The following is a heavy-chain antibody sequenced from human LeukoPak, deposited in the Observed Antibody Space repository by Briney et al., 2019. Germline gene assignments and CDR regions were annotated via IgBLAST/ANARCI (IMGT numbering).Heavy chain of an antibody. V-gene: IGHV4-39*01. CDR1: GGSISSNKYY. CDR2: IYYSGST. Sequence: KPSETLFLACTVSGGSISSNKYYWGWIRQPPWNGLDWFRRIYYSGSTYYTPTLKRRVTIFVDTSKHQFSLKLSSMTAADTAVYYCATPYSGGYQGLDIWGQGTMVTVSS. D-gene: IGHD1-26*01. J-gene: IGHJ3*02. CDR3: ATPYSGGYQGLDI.